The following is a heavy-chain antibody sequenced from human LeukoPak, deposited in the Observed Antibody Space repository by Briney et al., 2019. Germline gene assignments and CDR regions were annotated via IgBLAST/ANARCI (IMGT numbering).Heavy chain of an antibody. D-gene: IGHD1/OR15-1a*01. CDR2: IYYSGST. CDR3: AKGTKPVMTIPDY. J-gene: IGHJ4*02. Sequence: PSETLSLTCTVSGGSINSYYWSWIRQPPGKGLEWIAYIYYSGSTSYNPSLKSRVTISVDTSKNQFSLKLNSVTAADTAMYYCAKGTKPVMTIPDYWGQGILVTVSS. CDR1: GGSINSYY. V-gene: IGHV4-59*01.